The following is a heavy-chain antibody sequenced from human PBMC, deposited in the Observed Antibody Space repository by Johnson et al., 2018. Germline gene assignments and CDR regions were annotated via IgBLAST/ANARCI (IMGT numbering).Heavy chain of an antibody. CDR3: AKAPVGWLGEGAEYFQH. J-gene: IGHJ1*01. D-gene: IGHD3-3*01. Sequence: VQLVESGGGLVQPGRSLRLSCAASGFTFDDYAMHWVRQAPGKGLEWVSGISWNSGSIGYADSVEGRFTISRDNAKNSLYLQMNRLRPEDTALYYCAKAPVGWLGEGAEYFQHWGQGTLVTVSS. CDR1: GFTFDDYA. V-gene: IGHV3-9*01. CDR2: ISWNSGSI.